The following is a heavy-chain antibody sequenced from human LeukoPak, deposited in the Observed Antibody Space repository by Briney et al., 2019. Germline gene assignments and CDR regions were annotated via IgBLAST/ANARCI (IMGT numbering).Heavy chain of an antibody. V-gene: IGHV3-74*01. CDR1: GFTFSSYS. J-gene: IGHJ5*02. CDR3: AREGGSSSWWWNDWFDP. Sequence: GGSLRLSCAASGFTFSSYSMNWVRQAPGKGLVWVSRINSDGSSTSYADSVKGRFTISRDNAKNTLYLQMNSLRAEDTAVYYCAREGGSSSWWWNDWFDPWGQGTLVTVSS. CDR2: INSDGSST. D-gene: IGHD6-13*01.